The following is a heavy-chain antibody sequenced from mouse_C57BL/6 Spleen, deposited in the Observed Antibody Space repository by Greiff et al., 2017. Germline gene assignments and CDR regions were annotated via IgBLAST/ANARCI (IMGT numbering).Heavy chain of an antibody. CDR3: ARHEEAGYYSNPYAMDY. CDR1: GYTFTEYT. V-gene: IGHV1-62-2*01. Sequence: QVQLQQSGAELVKPGASVKLSCKVSGYTFTEYTIHWVKLRSRQGLEWIGWSYPGSGSIKYNEKFKDKATLTADKSSSTVYMELSRLASEDSAVYFCARHEEAGYYSNPYAMDYWGQGTSVTVSS. CDR2: SYPGSGSI. D-gene: IGHD2-5*01. J-gene: IGHJ4*01.